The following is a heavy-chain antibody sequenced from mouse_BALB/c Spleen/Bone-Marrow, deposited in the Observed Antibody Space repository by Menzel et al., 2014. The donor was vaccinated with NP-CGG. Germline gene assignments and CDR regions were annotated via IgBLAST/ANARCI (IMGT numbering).Heavy chain of an antibody. CDR1: GFTFSSYS. CDR3: TRHGGGPDYFDY. CDR2: ITIGGAGT. Sequence: EVKLVESGGGIVQPGGSLKLSCAASGFTFSSYSMSWVRQTPDRRLEWVAYITIGGAGTYYADTVKGRFTISRDNAKNALYLQMSSLKSEDTAMYYCTRHGGGPDYFDYLGHGTTLTVSS. J-gene: IGHJ2*01. V-gene: IGHV5-12-2*01.